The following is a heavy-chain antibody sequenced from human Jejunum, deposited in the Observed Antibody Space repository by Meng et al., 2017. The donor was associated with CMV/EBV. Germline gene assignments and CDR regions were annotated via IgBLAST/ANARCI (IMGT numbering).Heavy chain of an antibody. CDR2: TSGGGGTT. Sequence: QLLASGGDLVKPGGSLRLSCVGSGFTFSSYGMTWVRQAPGKGLEWVSGTSGGGGTTYYADSVKGRFTISRDNSKNTLYLQMNSLRAEDTALYYCAAVGTTPEWGQGTLVTVSS. J-gene: IGHJ4*02. CDR1: GFTFSSYG. V-gene: IGHV3-23*01. D-gene: IGHD6-19*01. CDR3: AAVGTTPE.